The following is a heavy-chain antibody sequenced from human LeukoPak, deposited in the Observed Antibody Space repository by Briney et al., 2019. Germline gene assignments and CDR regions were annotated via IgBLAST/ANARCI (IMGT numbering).Heavy chain of an antibody. CDR3: ARGRPKIQLWFDDY. J-gene: IGHJ4*02. CDR2: MNPNSGNT. Sequence: GASVKVSCKASGYTFTSYDINWVRQATGQGLEWMGWMNPNSGNTGYAQKFQGRVTMTRNTSISTAYMELSSLRSEDTAVYYCARGRPKIQLWFDDYWGQGTLVTVSS. CDR1: GYTFTSYD. D-gene: IGHD5-18*01. V-gene: IGHV1-8*01.